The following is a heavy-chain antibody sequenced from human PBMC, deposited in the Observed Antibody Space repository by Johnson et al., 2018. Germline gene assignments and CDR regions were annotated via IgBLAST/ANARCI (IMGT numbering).Heavy chain of an antibody. CDR3: AGGYFYYYLDG. Sequence: QVQLVQSGGGVVQPGGSLRLSCAASGFNFNTYAMHWVRQAPGKGLEWVSVISYDGKKKFFADSVKGRFTISRDNSKNTLYLQMNSLRAEDMAVYYCAGGYFYYYLDGWGKGTTVTVSS. V-gene: IGHV3-30*04. CDR2: ISYDGKKK. J-gene: IGHJ6*03. CDR1: GFNFNTYA.